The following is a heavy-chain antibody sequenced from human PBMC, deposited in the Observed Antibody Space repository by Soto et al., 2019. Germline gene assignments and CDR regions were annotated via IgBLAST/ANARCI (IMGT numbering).Heavy chain of an antibody. D-gene: IGHD3-3*01. CDR2: TYYRSKWYN. Sequence: SQTLSLTCAISGDSVSSNSAAWNWIRQSPSRGLEWLGRTYYRSKWYNDYAVSVKSRITINPDTSKNQFSLKLSSVTAADTAVYYCAREYLRGYDFWSGYYYNWFDPWGQGTLVTVSS. V-gene: IGHV6-1*01. CDR3: AREYLRGYDFWSGYYYNWFDP. CDR1: GDSVSSNSAA. J-gene: IGHJ5*02.